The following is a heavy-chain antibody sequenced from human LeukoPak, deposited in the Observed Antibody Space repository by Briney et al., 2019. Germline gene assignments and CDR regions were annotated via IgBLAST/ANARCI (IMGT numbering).Heavy chain of an antibody. J-gene: IGHJ4*02. CDR1: GFTFSSYS. Sequence: PGGSLRPSCAASGFTFSSYSMNWVRQAPGKGLEWVSSISSSSSYIYYADSVKGRFTISRDNAKNSLYLQMNSLRAEDTAVYYCARDYYGSGSYYSFDYWGQGTLVTVSS. CDR2: ISSSSSYI. D-gene: IGHD3-10*01. CDR3: ARDYYGSGSYYSFDY. V-gene: IGHV3-21*01.